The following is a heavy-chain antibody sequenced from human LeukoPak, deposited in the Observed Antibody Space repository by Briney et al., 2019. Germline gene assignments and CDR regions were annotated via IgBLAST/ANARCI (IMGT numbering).Heavy chain of an antibody. V-gene: IGHV3-7*05. CDR3: ARDPLYGSGA. D-gene: IGHD6-19*01. CDR2: IRADGGVR. CDR1: GFTFSSSW. J-gene: IGHJ5*02. Sequence: GGSLRVSCAASGFTFSSSWMSWVRQAPGKGLEWVANIRADGGVRNYVDSVKGRFTISRDNAKNSLYLQMSSLRGEDTAVYYCARDPLYGSGAWGQGTLVSVS.